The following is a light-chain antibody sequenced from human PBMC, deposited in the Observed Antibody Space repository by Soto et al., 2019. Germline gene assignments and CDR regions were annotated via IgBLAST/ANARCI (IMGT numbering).Light chain of an antibody. CDR2: GAS. CDR1: QSVSSN. J-gene: IGKJ4*02. CDR3: QQYNNWPPLT. V-gene: IGKV3-15*01. Sequence: EIVMTQSPATLSVSPGERATLSCRASQSVSSNLAWYQQKPGQAPRLLIYGASTRATGIPARFSGSGSGTEFTLTINSLQSSDFAVYYCQQYNNWPPLTFGGGTKVEIK.